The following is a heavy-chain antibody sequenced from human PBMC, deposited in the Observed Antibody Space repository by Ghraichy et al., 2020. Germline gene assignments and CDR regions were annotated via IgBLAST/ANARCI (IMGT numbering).Heavy chain of an antibody. CDR2: IRSKAYGGTT. CDR1: GFTFGDYA. D-gene: IGHD5-24*01. CDR3: SRAEKLAGEVY. V-gene: IGHV3-49*04. Sequence: GGSLRLSCTTSGFTFGDYAMNWVRQAPGKGLKWVGFIRSKAYGGTTEYAASMKGRFIISRDDSKSIAYLQMDSLKTDDTAVYYCSRAEKLAGEVYWGQGTLVTVSS. J-gene: IGHJ4*02.